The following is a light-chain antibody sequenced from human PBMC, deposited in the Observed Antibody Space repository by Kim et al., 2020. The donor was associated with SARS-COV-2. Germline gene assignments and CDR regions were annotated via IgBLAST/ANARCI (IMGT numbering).Light chain of an antibody. Sequence: IQLTQSPSSLSASVGDRVTITCRASQDISNYVAWYQRRPGKAPNLLIHAASTLQSGVPSRFRGSGSGTEFTLTISSLQPEDFATYYCQQHDSYPLTFGGGTKVDIK. V-gene: IGKV1-9*01. CDR3: QQHDSYPLT. CDR1: QDISNY. CDR2: AAS. J-gene: IGKJ4*01.